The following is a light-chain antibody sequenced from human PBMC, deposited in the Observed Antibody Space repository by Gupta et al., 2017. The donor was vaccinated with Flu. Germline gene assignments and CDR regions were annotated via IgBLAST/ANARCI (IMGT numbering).Light chain of an antibody. J-gene: IGKJ1*01. CDR3: QQSNSTPWT. V-gene: IGKV4-1*01. CDR2: WAS. Sequence: DIVMTQSTDSLAVSLGERATTNCKNTQSGLYSSNNKNYLTWYQQKPGQPPKLLIYWASTRESGVPDRFSGSGSGTDFTLTISSLQAEDVAVYYCQQSNSTPWTFGQGTKVEIK. CDR1: QSGLYSSNNKNY.